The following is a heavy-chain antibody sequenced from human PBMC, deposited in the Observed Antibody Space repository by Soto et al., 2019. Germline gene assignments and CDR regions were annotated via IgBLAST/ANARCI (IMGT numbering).Heavy chain of an antibody. D-gene: IGHD5-18*01. CDR3: ARVGWAMAKPYYYYGMDV. J-gene: IGHJ6*02. Sequence: SQTLSLTCAISGDSVSSNSAAWNWIRQSPSRGLEWLGRTYYRSKWYNDYAVSVKSRITINPDTSKNQFSLQLNSVTPEDTAVYYCARVGWAMAKPYYYYGMDVWGQGTTVTVSS. V-gene: IGHV6-1*01. CDR2: TYYRSKWYN. CDR1: GDSVSSNSAA.